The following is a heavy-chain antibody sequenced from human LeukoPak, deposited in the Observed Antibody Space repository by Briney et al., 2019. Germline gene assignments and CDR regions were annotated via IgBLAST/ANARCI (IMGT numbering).Heavy chain of an antibody. D-gene: IGHD1-26*01. CDR1: GLTFINYW. J-gene: IGHJ4*02. V-gene: IGHV3-7*03. Sequence: GGSLRLSCAGSGLTFINYWMTWVRQVPGKGLEWVANINRDGSGKYYLPSVRGRFTISKDDAKDSLYLQMDSLRPEDTAIYYCARGDEPRTLVGATWGVDYWGQGTLVTVSS. CDR3: ARGDEPRTLVGATWGVDY. CDR2: INRDGSGK.